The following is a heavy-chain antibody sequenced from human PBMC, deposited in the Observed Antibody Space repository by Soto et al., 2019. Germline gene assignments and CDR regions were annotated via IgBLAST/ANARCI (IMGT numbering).Heavy chain of an antibody. CDR2: IWYDGSNK. V-gene: IGHV3-33*01. Sequence: PGGSLRLSCAASGFTFSSYGMHWVRQAPGKGLEWVAVIWYDGSNKYYADSVKGRFTISRDNSKNTLYLQMNSLRAEDTAVYYCARVSQQGGPPGGYYYYCIDVWGQGTTVTVSS. CDR3: ARVSQQGGPPGGYYYYCIDV. J-gene: IGHJ6*02. D-gene: IGHD1-1*01. CDR1: GFTFSSYG.